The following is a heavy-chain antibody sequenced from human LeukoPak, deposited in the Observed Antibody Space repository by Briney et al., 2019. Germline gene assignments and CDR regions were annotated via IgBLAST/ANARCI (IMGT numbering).Heavy chain of an antibody. CDR3: ARGGGLDV. CDR2: INHNGNVN. CDR1: GFTFSSYW. Sequence: GGSLRLSCGASGFTFSSYWMNWARQAPGKGLEWVASINHNGNVNYYVDSVKGRFTISRDNAKNSLYLQMSNLRAEDTAVYFCARGGGLDVWGQGATVTVSS. V-gene: IGHV3-7*03. J-gene: IGHJ6*02. D-gene: IGHD3-16*01.